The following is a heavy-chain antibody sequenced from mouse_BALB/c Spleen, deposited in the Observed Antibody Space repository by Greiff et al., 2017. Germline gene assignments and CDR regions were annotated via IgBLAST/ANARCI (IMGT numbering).Heavy chain of an antibody. V-gene: IGHV14-3*02. CDR1: GFNIKDTY. D-gene: IGHD2-4*01. CDR2: IDPANGNT. CDR3: ARDYDGGDAMDY. Sequence: VQLQQSGAELVKPGASVKLSCTASGFNIKDTYMHWVKQRPEQGLEWIGRIDPANGNTKYDPKFQGKATITADTSSNTAYLQLSSLTSEDTAVYYCARDYDGGDAMDYWGQGTSVTVSS. J-gene: IGHJ4*01.